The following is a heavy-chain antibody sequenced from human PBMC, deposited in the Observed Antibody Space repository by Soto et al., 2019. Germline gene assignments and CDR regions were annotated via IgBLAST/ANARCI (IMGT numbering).Heavy chain of an antibody. CDR1: GFTFSNYA. CDR2: LRIGGSIT. D-gene: IGHD3-22*01. V-gene: IGHV3-23*01. CDR3: AKGHYYYDSSGYPHFDY. Sequence: EVQLLESGGGLVQPGGSLRLSCAASGFTFSNYAMSWVRQAPGKGLEWVSTLRIGGSITYYADSVQGRFTVSRDNSKNTLYLLMYGLRADDTAVYYCAKGHYYYDSSGYPHFDYWGQGTLVTVSS. J-gene: IGHJ4*02.